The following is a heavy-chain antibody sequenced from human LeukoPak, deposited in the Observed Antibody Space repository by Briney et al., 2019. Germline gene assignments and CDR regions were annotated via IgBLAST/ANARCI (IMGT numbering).Heavy chain of an antibody. D-gene: IGHD2-15*01. CDR2: ITGSGDTT. Sequence: PGGSLRLSCAASRSTFSGYAMSWVRQAPGKGLEWVSTITGSGDTTYYADSVKGRFTISRDNSKNTLYLQMNSLRAEDTAIYYCAKARGYCSGGSCYSGFDYWGQGTLVTVSS. CDR3: AKARGYCSGGSCYSGFDY. CDR1: RSTFSGYA. V-gene: IGHV3-23*01. J-gene: IGHJ4*02.